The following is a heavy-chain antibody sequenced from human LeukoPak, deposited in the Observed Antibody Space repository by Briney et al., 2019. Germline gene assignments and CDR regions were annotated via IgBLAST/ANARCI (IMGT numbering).Heavy chain of an antibody. J-gene: IGHJ4*02. V-gene: IGHV4-34*01. CDR3: ARGMSQDY. Sequence: GSLRLSCAASGFTFSNYAMSWVRQAPGKGLEWIGEINHSGSTNYNPSLKSRVTISVDTSKNQFSLKLSSVTAADTAVYYCARGMSQDYWGQGTLVTVSS. CDR1: GFTFSNYA. CDR2: INHSGST.